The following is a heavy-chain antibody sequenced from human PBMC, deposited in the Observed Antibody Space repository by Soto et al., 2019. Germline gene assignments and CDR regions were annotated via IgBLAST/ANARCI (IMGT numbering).Heavy chain of an antibody. CDR3: ARGWGSKWYYFDS. D-gene: IGHD3-16*01. J-gene: IGHJ4*02. CDR1: GVSSTSFY. CDR2: IFDNGDV. V-gene: IGHV4-59*01. Sequence: SETLSLTCTVSGVSSTSFYWSWIRQSPGKGLEWIGYIFDNGDVKYNPSLMSRLTMSIDMSKNEFSLRLKSVTAADTAMYYCARGWGSKWYYFDSWGEGTLVTVSS.